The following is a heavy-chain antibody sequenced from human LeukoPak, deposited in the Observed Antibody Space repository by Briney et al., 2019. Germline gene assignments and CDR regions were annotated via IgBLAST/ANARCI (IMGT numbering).Heavy chain of an antibody. V-gene: IGHV3-23*01. CDR1: VFTFSSYS. Sequence: GGSLRLSCAASVFTFSSYSMSWVRQAPWKGLEWVSAISGGGGSKYYADSMKGRFTISSDNSKNTLSLQLNSLRADDTAIYYCARDWYFDLWGRGTLVTVSS. J-gene: IGHJ2*01. CDR3: ARDWYFDL. CDR2: ISGGGGSK.